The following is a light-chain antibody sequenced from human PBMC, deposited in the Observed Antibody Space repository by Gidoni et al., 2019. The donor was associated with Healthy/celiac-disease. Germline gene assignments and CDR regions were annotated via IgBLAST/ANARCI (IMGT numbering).Light chain of an antibody. V-gene: IGLV1-36*01. CDR3: AAGEDSLNGYV. J-gene: IGLJ1*01. CDR2: YDD. CDR1: SSNIGNND. Sequence: QSVLTQPPSVSAAPRQRVTISCSGSSSNIGNNDVNWYQQLPGKAPKLLIYYDDLLPSGVAERFSGSKGGTSADRAISGIQSEEEDDYYCAAGEDSLNGYVFGTGTKVTVL.